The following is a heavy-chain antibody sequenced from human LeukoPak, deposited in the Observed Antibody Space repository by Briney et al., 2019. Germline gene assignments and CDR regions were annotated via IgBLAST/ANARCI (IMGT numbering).Heavy chain of an antibody. J-gene: IGHJ4*02. V-gene: IGHV1-69*05. CDR3: ARLEMTTLYFDF. CDR1: GGTFSSYA. D-gene: IGHD5-24*01. CDR2: IIPIFGTA. Sequence: ASVKVSCKASGGTFSSYAISWVRQAPGQGLEWMGGIIPIFGTANYAQKFQGRVTITTDESTSTAYMELSSLRSEDTAVYYCARLEMTTLYFDFWGQGGLVTVSS.